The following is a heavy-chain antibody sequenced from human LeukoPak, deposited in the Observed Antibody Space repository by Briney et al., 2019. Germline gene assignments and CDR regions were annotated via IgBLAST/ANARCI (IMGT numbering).Heavy chain of an antibody. V-gene: IGHV1-69*05. Sequence: SVKVSCKASGGTFSSYAISWVRQAPGQGLEWMGGIIPIFGTANYAQKFQGRVTIITDESTSTAYMELSSLRSEDTAVYYCARDHYYDSSGYSDYWGQGTLVTVSS. CDR1: GGTFSSYA. CDR3: ARDHYYDSSGYSDY. J-gene: IGHJ4*02. CDR2: IIPIFGTA. D-gene: IGHD3-22*01.